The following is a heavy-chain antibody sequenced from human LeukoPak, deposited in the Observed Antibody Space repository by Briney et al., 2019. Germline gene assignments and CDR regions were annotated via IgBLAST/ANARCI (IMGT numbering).Heavy chain of an antibody. Sequence: GGSLRLSCAASGFTFSSYAMSWVRQAPGKGLEWVSAISGSGGSTYYADSVKGRFTISRDNSKNTLYLQMNSLRAEDTAVYYCAKDHPGSSGPWGEISGGFDYWGQGTLVTVSS. CDR1: GFTFSSYA. V-gene: IGHV3-23*01. CDR3: AKDHPGSSGPWGEISGGFDY. CDR2: ISGSGGST. J-gene: IGHJ4*02. D-gene: IGHD6-25*01.